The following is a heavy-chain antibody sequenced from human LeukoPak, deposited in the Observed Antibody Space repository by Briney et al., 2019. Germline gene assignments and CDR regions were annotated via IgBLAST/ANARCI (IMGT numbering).Heavy chain of an antibody. V-gene: IGHV1-46*01. CDR3: ATVGRWLQFPHH. D-gene: IGHD5-24*01. CDR2: INPSGGST. Sequence: GASVKVSCKASGYTFTSYYMHWVRQAPGQGLEWMGIINPSGGSTSYAQKFQGRVTMTRDTSTSTVYMELSSLRSEDTAVYYCATVGRWLQFPHHWGQGTLVTVSS. CDR1: GYTFTSYY. J-gene: IGHJ4*02.